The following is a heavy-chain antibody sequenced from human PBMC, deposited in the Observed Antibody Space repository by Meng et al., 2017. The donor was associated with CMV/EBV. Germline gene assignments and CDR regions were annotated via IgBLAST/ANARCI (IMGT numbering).Heavy chain of an antibody. CDR2: ISWDGGST. Sequence: DVLLVESGGVVVQPGGSLSLSCAGSGFTFADYTMHWVRQAPGKGLEWVSLISWDGGSTYYADSVKGRFTISRDNSKNSLYLQMNSLRTEDTALYYCAKGPGENWFDPWGQGTLVTVSS. CDR3: AKGPGENWFDP. D-gene: IGHD3-10*01. J-gene: IGHJ5*02. V-gene: IGHV3-43*01. CDR1: GFTFADYT.